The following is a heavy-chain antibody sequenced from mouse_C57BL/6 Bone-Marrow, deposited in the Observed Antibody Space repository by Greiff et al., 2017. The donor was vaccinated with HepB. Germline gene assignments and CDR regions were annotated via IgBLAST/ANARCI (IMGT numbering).Heavy chain of an antibody. J-gene: IGHJ3*01. Sequence: QVHVKQSGAELVRPGTSVKVSCKASGYAFTNYLIEWVKQRPGQGLEWIGVINPGSGGTNYNEKFKGKATLTADKSSSTAYMQLSSLTSEDSAVYFCARCNDGYYGFAYWGQGTLVTVSA. CDR3: ARCNDGYYGFAY. V-gene: IGHV1-54*01. CDR2: INPGSGGT. CDR1: GYAFTNYL. D-gene: IGHD2-3*01.